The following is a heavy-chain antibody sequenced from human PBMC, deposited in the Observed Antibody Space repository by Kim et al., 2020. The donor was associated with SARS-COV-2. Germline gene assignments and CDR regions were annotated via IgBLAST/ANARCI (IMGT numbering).Heavy chain of an antibody. J-gene: IGHJ4*02. D-gene: IGHD3-9*01. Sequence: ADAVKSRFTISRDNTKNTLYLQMNCLRAEDTAVYYCAKGAILTGYLFDYWGQGTLVTVSS. V-gene: IGHV3-23*01. CDR3: AKGAILTGYLFDY.